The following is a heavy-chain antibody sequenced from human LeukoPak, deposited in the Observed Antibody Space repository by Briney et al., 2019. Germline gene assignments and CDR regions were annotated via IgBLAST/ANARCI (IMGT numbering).Heavy chain of an antibody. D-gene: IGHD2-15*01. V-gene: IGHV3-23*01. CDR3: AKERSEVVVAATNY. J-gene: IGHJ4*02. Sequence: GGSLRLSCAASGFTFNSYAMTWVRQAPGKGLEWVSSITGGGDTTYYADSVRGRFTISRDNSKNTLSLQINSLRAEDTAVYHCAKERSEVVVAATNYWGQGTLVTVSS. CDR1: GFTFNSYA. CDR2: ITGGGDTT.